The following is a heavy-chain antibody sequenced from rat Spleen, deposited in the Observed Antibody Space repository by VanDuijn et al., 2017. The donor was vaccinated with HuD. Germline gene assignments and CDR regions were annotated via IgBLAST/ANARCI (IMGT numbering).Heavy chain of an antibody. J-gene: IGHJ3*01. CDR1: GFIFSNYY. Sequence: EVKLVESGGGLVQPGRSLKLSCVASGFIFSNYYMAWVRQAPTKGLEWVAYISTGGVTTYYRDSVRGRFTLSRDNAESTLYLQMDSLRSDDTATYYCTIGYNIGTSPHYFDYWGQGTLVTVSS. CDR2: ISTGGVTT. D-gene: IGHD1-5*01. V-gene: IGHV5-27*01. CDR3: TIGYNIGTSPHYFDY.